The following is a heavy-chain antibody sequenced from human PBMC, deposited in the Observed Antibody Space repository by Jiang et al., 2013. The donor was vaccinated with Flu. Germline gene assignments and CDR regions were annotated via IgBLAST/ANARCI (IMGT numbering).Heavy chain of an antibody. J-gene: IGHJ4*02. CDR2: INPDSGGT. D-gene: IGHD3-3*01. Sequence: VQLVESGAEVKKPGASVKVSCKASGYTFDNYYMYWVRQAPGQGLEWMGWINPDSGGTKYAQKFQGRVTMTRDTSMTTAYMELSGLKSDDTAVYYCTRGVLRYLEWSSGVSFDNWGQGNPGSPSPQ. CDR3: TRGVLRYLEWSSGVSFDN. CDR1: GYTFDNYY. V-gene: IGHV1-2*02.